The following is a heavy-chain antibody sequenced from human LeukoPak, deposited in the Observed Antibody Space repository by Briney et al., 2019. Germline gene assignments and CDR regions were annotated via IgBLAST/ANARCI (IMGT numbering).Heavy chain of an antibody. CDR3: ARPSGYCSDGDCYPDY. V-gene: IGHV7-4-1*02. D-gene: IGHD2-15*01. CDR2: INTDTGKP. Sequence: GASVKVSCKASGYTFSRYAINWVRQAPGQGLEWVGWINTDTGKPAYAQDFTGRFVFSLDTSVSTAYLQISSLKAEDTAVYYCARPSGYCSDGDCYPDYWDQGTLVTVSS. CDR1: GYTFSRYA. J-gene: IGHJ4*02.